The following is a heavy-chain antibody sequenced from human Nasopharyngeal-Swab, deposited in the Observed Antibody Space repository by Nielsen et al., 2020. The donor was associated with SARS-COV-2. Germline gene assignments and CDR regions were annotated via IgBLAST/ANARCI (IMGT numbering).Heavy chain of an antibody. V-gene: IGHV3-23*03. CDR2: IYSGGSST. D-gene: IGHD3-9*01. J-gene: IGHJ6*02. CDR3: AREYYDILTGYLQAYYYGMDV. Sequence: WIRQPPGKGLEWVSVIYSGGSSTYYADSVKGRFTISRDNSKNTLYLQMNSLRAEDTAVYYCAREYYDILTGYLQAYYYGMDVWGQGTTVTVSS.